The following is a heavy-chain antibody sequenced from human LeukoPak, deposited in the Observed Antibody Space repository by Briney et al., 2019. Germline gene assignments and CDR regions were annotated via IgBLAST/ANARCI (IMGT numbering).Heavy chain of an antibody. V-gene: IGHV4-31*03. CDR1: GGSISSGGYY. J-gene: IGHJ4*02. CDR2: IYYSGST. CDR3: ARSARPQDFDY. Sequence: SETLSLTCTVSGGSISSGGYYWSWIHQHPGKGLEWIGYIYYSGSTYYNPSLQSRVTMSIDTSKNQFSLKLSSVTAADTAVYYCARSARPQDFDYWGQGTLVTVSS.